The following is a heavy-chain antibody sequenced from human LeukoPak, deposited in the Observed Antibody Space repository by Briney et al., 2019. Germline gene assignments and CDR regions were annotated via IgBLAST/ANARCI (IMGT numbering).Heavy chain of an antibody. CDR2: IYHSGST. V-gene: IGHV4-4*02. D-gene: IGHD3-22*01. CDR3: ARFYYDSSGPFDP. Sequence: PSGTLSLTCAVSGGSISSSNWWSWVRQPPGKGLEWIGEIYHSGSTNYNPSLKSRVTISVDKSKNQFSLKLSSVTAADTAVYYCARFYYDSSGPFDPWGQGTLVTVSS. J-gene: IGHJ5*02. CDR1: GGSISSSNW.